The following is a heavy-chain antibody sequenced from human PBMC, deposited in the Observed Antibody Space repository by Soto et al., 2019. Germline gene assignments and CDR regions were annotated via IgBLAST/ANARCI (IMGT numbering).Heavy chain of an antibody. D-gene: IGHD3-3*01. CDR2: ISSSGSTI. Sequence: GGSLRLSCAASGFTFSSYEMNWVRQAPGKGLEWVSYISSSGSTIYYADSVKGRFTISRGNAKNSLYLQMNSLRAEDTAVYYCARQVGVATLLINYGMDVWGQGTTVTVSS. J-gene: IGHJ6*02. CDR1: GFTFSSYE. V-gene: IGHV3-48*03. CDR3: ARQVGVATLLINYGMDV.